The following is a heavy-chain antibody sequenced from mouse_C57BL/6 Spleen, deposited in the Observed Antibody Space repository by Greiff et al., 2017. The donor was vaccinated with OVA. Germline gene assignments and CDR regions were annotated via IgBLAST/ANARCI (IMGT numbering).Heavy chain of an antibody. D-gene: IGHD2-12*01. V-gene: IGHV1-50*01. CDR2: IDPSDSYT. J-gene: IGHJ1*03. CDR3: AKRRDWYFDV. Sequence: QVQLQQPGAELVKPGASVKLSCKASGYTFTSYWMQWVKQRPGQGLEWIGEIDPSDSYTNYNQKFKGKATLTVDTSSSTAYMRLSSLTSEDSAVYYCAKRRDWYFDVWGTGTPVTVSS. CDR1: GYTFTSYW.